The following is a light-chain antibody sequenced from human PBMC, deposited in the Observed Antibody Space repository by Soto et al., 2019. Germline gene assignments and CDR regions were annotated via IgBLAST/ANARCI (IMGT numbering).Light chain of an antibody. CDR1: QSSSSY. V-gene: IGKV3-20*01. CDR2: EVS. J-gene: IGKJ5*01. Sequence: ILMTQSPATLSVSPGERATLSFRASQSSSSYLAWYQQKPGPAPRLLRYEVSNRATGSPARFSGSGSGTDFTLTISRLEPEDFAVYYCQQYGSSPITFGQGTRLEIK. CDR3: QQYGSSPIT.